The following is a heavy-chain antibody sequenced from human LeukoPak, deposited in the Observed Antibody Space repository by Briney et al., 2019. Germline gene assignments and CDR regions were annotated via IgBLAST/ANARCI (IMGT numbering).Heavy chain of an antibody. J-gene: IGHJ4*02. V-gene: IGHV4-34*01. CDR3: ARGLGEWLRFGRFDY. Sequence: SETLSLTCAVYGGSFRGYYWSWIRQPPGKGLEWIGEINHSGSTNYNPSIKSRVPISVDTSKNQFSLKLSSVTAADTAVYYCARGLGEWLRFGRFDYWGQGTLVTVSS. CDR1: GGSFRGYY. D-gene: IGHD5-12*01. CDR2: INHSGST.